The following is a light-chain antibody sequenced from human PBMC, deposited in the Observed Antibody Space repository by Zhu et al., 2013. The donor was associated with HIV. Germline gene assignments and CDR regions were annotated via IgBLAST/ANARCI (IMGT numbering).Light chain of an antibody. CDR3: QNYDTDLVYS. CDR1: QDIRSS. Sequence: DIKMTQSPSSLSASVGDRVTITCRASQDIRSSVAWYQQKPGKEVKLLIYAASTLHSAVPSRFSGSGSGTDFTLTISSLQPEDVATYYCQNYDTDLVYSFGQGTKVEIK. J-gene: IGKJ2*03. CDR2: AAS. V-gene: IGKV1-27*01.